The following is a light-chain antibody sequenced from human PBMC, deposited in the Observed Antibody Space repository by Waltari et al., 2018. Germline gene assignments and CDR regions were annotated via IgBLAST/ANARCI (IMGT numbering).Light chain of an antibody. CDR2: DDS. CDR3: QVWDSSSDHWV. J-gene: IGLJ3*02. V-gene: IGLV3-21*02. Sequence: SYVLTQPPSVSVAPGQTARITCGGNNIGSKSVHWDQQKPGQAPGLVVDDDSDRPPGIHAGFAGSNHGNTATLTNGRVEAGDEADYYCQVWDSSSDHWVFGGGTKLTVL. CDR1: NIGSKS.